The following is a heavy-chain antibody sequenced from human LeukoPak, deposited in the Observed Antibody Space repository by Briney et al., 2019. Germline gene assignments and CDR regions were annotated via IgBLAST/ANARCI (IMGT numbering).Heavy chain of an antibody. CDR2: IYYSGTT. V-gene: IGHV4-39*01. D-gene: IGHD3-9*01. CDR1: GGSINSNSHY. Sequence: PSETLSLTCSVSGGSINSNSHYWDWIRQAPGKGLEWIGNIYYSGTTSYNPSLKSRVTISVDTSKNQFSLRLSSVTAADTAVYYCARRGDILTDYAFDYWGQGTLVTVSS. J-gene: IGHJ4*02. CDR3: ARRGDILTDYAFDY.